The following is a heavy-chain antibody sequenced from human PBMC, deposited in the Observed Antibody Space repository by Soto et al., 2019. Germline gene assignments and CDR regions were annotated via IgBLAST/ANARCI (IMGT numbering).Heavy chain of an antibody. J-gene: IGHJ4*02. CDR1: GFSLSTSGMG. CDR3: VPSPSSSPSDY. V-gene: IGHV2-5*01. CDR2: IYWNDDK. Sequence: QITLKESGPTLVKPTQTLTLTCTFSGFSLSTSGMGVGWIRQPPGKALEWLALIYWNDDKRYSPSLKSRLTITKDTSKNLVVLTMTNMDPVDAATYYCVPSPSSSPSDYWGQGTLVTVSS. D-gene: IGHD6-6*01.